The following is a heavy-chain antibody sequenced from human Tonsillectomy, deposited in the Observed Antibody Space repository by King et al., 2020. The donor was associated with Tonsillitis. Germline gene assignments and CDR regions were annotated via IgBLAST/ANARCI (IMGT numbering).Heavy chain of an antibody. CDR1: GGSISSSNHY. CDR3: ASLEIFWSDYRLFDY. CDR2: IYYSGST. V-gene: IGHV4-39*07. D-gene: IGHD3-3*01. Sequence: QLQESGPGLVQPSETLSLTCTVSGGSISSSNHYWGYVRQPPGKGLEWIGSIYYSGSTYYNPSLKSRVTISVDMSKNQFSLNLRSVTAADTAMYYCASLEIFWSDYRLFDYWGQGVLVAVSS. J-gene: IGHJ4*02.